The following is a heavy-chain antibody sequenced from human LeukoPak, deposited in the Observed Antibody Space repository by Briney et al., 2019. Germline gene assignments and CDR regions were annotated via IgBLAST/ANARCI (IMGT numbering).Heavy chain of an antibody. CDR2: IYYSGST. D-gene: IGHD3-22*01. V-gene: IGHV4-59*01. CDR3: ARARDYYDSSGYSEDTHDAFDI. Sequence: PSETLSLTCTVSGGSIRSYYWSWVRQPPGKGLEGVGYIYYSGSTNYNPSLKSRVTMSVDTSKNQFSLKLSSVTAADTAVYYCARARDYYDSSGYSEDTHDAFDIWGQGTMVTVSS. CDR1: GGSIRSYY. J-gene: IGHJ3*02.